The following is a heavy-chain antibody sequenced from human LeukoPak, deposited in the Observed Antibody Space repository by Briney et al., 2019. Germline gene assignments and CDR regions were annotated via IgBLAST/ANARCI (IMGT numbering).Heavy chain of an antibody. CDR3: AKIGGGYSSSWYAFDP. CDR2: ISSSSSTI. V-gene: IGHV3-48*01. D-gene: IGHD6-13*01. Sequence: GGSLRLSCAASGFTFSSFGINWVRQAPGKGLEWLSYISSSSSTIYYADSVKGRFTISRDNFKNTLYLQMNSLRAEDTAVYYCAKIGGGYSSSWYAFDPWGQGTLVTVSS. CDR1: GFTFSSFG. J-gene: IGHJ5*02.